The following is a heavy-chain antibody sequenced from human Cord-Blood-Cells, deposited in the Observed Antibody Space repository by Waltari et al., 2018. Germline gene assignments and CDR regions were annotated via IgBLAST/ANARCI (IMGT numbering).Heavy chain of an antibody. CDR1: GGSFSGYY. Sequence: QVQLQQWGAGLLKPSETLSLTGAVYGGSFSGYYWGWIRQPPGKWLEWIGEINHSGSTNNHPSLKGRVTISVDTSKNQFSLKLSSVTAADTAVYYCASLVVGFDYWGQGTLVTVSS. CDR2: INHSGST. CDR3: ASLVVGFDY. D-gene: IGHD2-8*02. V-gene: IGHV4-34*01. J-gene: IGHJ4*02.